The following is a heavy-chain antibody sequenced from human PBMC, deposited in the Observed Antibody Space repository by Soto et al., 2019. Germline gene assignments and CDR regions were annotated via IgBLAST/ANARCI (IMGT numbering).Heavy chain of an antibody. CDR3: ARSLGFTRRVMTQLWLSDYYGMDV. CDR1: GYTFTGYY. CDR2: INPNSGGT. Sequence: QVQLVQSGAEVKKPGASVKVSCKASGYTFTGYYMHWVRQAPGQGLEWMGWINPNSGGTNYAQKFQGWVTMTRDTSISTAYMELSRLRSDDTAVYYCARSLGFTRRVMTQLWLSDYYGMDVWGQGTTVTVSS. V-gene: IGHV1-2*04. D-gene: IGHD5-18*01. J-gene: IGHJ6*02.